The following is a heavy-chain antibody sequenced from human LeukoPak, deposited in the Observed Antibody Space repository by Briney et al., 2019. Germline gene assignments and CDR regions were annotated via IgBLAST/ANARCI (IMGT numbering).Heavy chain of an antibody. CDR1: GGTFSSYA. CDR2: IIPIFGTA. CDR3: ARVGPRSSGWYGD. J-gene: IGHJ4*02. V-gene: IGHV1-69*13. D-gene: IGHD6-19*01. Sequence: ASVKVSCKASGGTFSSYAISWVRQAPGQGLEWMGGIIPIFGTANYAQKFQGRVTITADESTSTAYMELSSLRSEDTAAYYCARVGPRSSGWYGDWGQGTLVTVSS.